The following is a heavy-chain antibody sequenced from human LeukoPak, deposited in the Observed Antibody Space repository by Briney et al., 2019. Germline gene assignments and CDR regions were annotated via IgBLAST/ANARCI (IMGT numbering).Heavy chain of an antibody. CDR1: GFTFSSYA. V-gene: IGHV3-23*01. J-gene: IGHJ4*02. D-gene: IGHD6-13*01. CDR3: ARIGYSSSSLDY. CDR2: ISGSGGST. Sequence: GGSLRLSCAASGFTFSSYAMSWVRQAPGKGLEWVSAISGSGGSTYYADSVKGRFTISRDNSKNTLYLQMNSLRDEDTAVYYCARIGYSSSSLDYWGQGTLVTVSS.